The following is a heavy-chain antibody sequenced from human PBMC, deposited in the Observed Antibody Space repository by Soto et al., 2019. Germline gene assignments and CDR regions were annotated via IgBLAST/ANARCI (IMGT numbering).Heavy chain of an antibody. V-gene: IGHV4-34*01. J-gene: IGHJ4*02. D-gene: IGHD2-8*02. CDR3: ARADSVLVAKGFDL. CDR1: GGSFSGYY. CDR2: INHSGST. Sequence: SETLSLTCAVYGGSFSGYYWSWIRQPPGKGLEWIGEINHSGSTNYNPSLKSRVTISVDTSKNQFSLNLTSVTAADTAVYYCARADSVLVAKGFDLWGQGTLVTVSS.